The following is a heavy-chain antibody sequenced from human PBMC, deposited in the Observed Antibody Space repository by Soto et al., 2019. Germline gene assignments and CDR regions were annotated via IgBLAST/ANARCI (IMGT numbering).Heavy chain of an antibody. Sequence: ASVKVSCKASGYTFANNDVSWVRQATGQGLEWMGWMNPGSGDAGYAQKFRGRVTMTRDISIATAYMELNSLTSEDTAIYYCARMESFGSLNWFDPWGQGTLVTVSS. CDR3: ARMESFGSLNWFDP. CDR2: MNPGSGDA. V-gene: IGHV1-8*02. J-gene: IGHJ5*02. CDR1: GYTFANND. D-gene: IGHD5-18*01.